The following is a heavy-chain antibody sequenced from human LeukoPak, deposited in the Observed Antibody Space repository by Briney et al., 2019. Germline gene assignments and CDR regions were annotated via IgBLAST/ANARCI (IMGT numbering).Heavy chain of an antibody. CDR1: GGSISTTTYY. V-gene: IGHV4-39*01. Sequence: SETLSLTCTVSGGSISTTTYYWDWIRQPPGKGLEYVGSIYYSGSTYYTPSLKSRVTISIDTAKNQFSLKLISVTAADTAVYYCARHHILAARSDWFDPWGQGTLVTVSS. J-gene: IGHJ5*02. CDR3: ARHHILAARSDWFDP. D-gene: IGHD6-6*01. CDR2: IYYSGST.